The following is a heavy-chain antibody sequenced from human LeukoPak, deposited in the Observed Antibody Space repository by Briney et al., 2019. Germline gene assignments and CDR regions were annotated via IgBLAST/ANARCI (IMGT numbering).Heavy chain of an antibody. D-gene: IGHD3-22*01. Sequence: PSETLSLTCTVSGGFISSYYWSWLRQPPGKGLEWIGYIYYRGSTNYNPSLKSRVTISVDTSKNQFSLKLSSVTAADTAVYYCARDPPYYYDTKDYMDVWGKGTTVTVSS. J-gene: IGHJ6*03. CDR1: GGFISSYY. CDR3: ARDPPYYYDTKDYMDV. CDR2: IYYRGST. V-gene: IGHV4-59*01.